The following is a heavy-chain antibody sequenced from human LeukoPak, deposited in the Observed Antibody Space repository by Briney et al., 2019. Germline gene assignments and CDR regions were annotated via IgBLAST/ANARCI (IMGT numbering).Heavy chain of an antibody. J-gene: IGHJ4*02. D-gene: IGHD3-22*01. CDR3: ARTSITMIGSYDY. CDR2: IYTSGST. Sequence: SETLSLTCTVSGGSISSGSYYWSWIRQPAGKGLEWIGRIYTSGSTNYNPSLKSRVTISVDTSKSQFSLKLSSVTAADTAVYYCARTSITMIGSYDYWGQGTLVTVSS. CDR1: GGSISSGSYY. V-gene: IGHV4-61*02.